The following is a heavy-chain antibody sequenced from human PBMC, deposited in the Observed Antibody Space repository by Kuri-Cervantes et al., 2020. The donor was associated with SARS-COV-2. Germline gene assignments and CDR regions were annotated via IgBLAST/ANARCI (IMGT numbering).Heavy chain of an antibody. J-gene: IGHJ4*02. Sequence: ESLKISCTVSGYSISSGYYWGWIRQPPGKGLEWIGRIYTSGSTNYNPSLKSRVTISVDTSKNQFSLKLSSVTAADTAVYYCARGTPDFDYWGQGTLVTVSS. CDR3: ARGTPDFDY. CDR1: GYSISSGYY. D-gene: IGHD1-14*01. CDR2: IYTSGST. V-gene: IGHV4-38-2*02.